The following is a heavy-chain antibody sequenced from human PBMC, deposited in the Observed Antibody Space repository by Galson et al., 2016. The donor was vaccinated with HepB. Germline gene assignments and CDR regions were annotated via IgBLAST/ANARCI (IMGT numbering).Heavy chain of an antibody. CDR3: ARDNSGSRGPFAP. Sequence: SVKVSCKASGGTFSSYAISWVRQAPGQGLEWMGGIIPIFGKVTYAQRFQGRVTMTRDPSTSTVYMELRSLRSEDTAVFFCARDNSGSRGPFAPWGQGTLVTVSS. D-gene: IGHD1-26*01. CDR2: IIPIFGKV. V-gene: IGHV1-69*05. J-gene: IGHJ5*02. CDR1: GGTFSSYA.